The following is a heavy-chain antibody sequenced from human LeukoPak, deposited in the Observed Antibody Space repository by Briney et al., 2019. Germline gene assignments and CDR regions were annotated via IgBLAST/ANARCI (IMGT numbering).Heavy chain of an antibody. Sequence: GASVKVSCKASGYTFTGYYMHWVRQAPGQGLEWMGWINPNSGGTNYARKFQGRVTMTRDTSISTAYMELSRLRSDDTAVYYCARGGKDIVVVPAAPFDYWGQGTLVTVSS. D-gene: IGHD2-2*01. J-gene: IGHJ4*02. CDR1: GYTFTGYY. CDR2: INPNSGGT. V-gene: IGHV1-2*02. CDR3: ARGGKDIVVVPAAPFDY.